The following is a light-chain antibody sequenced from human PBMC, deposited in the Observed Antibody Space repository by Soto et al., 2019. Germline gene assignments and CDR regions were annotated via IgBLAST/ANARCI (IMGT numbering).Light chain of an antibody. V-gene: IGLV2-14*01. CDR3: YSYRSGSAHV. CDR1: SSDVGGYNR. CDR2: EVT. J-gene: IGLJ1*01. Sequence: QSALAQPASVSGSPGQSITISCTGTSSDVGGYNRVSWYQQHPDKAPKLIIYEVTNRPSGISNRFSRSKSGDTASLTISGLQAEGEADYYCYSYRSGSAHVFGTGTKVTVL.